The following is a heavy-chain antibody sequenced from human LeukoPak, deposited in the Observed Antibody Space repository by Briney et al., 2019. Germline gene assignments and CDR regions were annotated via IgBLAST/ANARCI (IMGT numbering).Heavy chain of an antibody. D-gene: IGHD3-3*01. CDR1: GFTFSSYW. CDR2: IKQDGSEK. J-gene: IGHJ6*03. Sequence: GSLRLSCAASGFTFSSYWMSWVRQAPGKGLEWVANIKQDGSEKYYVDSVKGRFTISRDNAENSLYLQMNSLRAEDTAVYYCASFTIFGPYYYYYYMDVWGKGTTVTVSS. CDR3: ASFTIFGPYYYYYYMDV. V-gene: IGHV3-7*01.